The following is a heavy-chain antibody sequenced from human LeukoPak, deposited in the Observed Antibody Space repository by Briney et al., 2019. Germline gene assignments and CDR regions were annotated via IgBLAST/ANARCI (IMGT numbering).Heavy chain of an antibody. CDR2: ISYDGSNK. D-gene: IGHD2-15*01. CDR3: ARDPCGGSCAPDGNDYYYYGMDV. J-gene: IGHJ6*02. Sequence: GGSLRLSCAASGFTFSSYAMHWVRQAPGKGLGWVAVISYDGSNKYYADSVKGRFTISRDNSKNTLYLQMNSLRAEDTAVYYCARDPCGGSCAPDGNDYYYYGMDVWGQGTTVTVSS. V-gene: IGHV3-30-3*01. CDR1: GFTFSSYA.